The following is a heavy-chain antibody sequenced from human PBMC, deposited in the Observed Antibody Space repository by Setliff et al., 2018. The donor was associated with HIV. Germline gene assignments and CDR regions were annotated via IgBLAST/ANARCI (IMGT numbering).Heavy chain of an antibody. D-gene: IGHD6-19*01. CDR3: ARGGALSGFFFSNWLDP. CDR2: INPHSGNT. V-gene: IGHV1-2*02. CDR1: GYTLTGYY. J-gene: IGHJ5*02. Sequence: ASVKVSCKASGYTLTGYYMHWVRLAPGLGLEWMGWINPHSGNTDFAQRFQGRITMTRDTSINTVYMDLSRLTSDDTGIYYRARGGALSGFFFSNWLDPWGQGTLVTVSS.